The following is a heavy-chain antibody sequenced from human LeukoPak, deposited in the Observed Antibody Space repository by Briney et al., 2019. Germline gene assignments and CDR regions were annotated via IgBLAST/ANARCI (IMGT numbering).Heavy chain of an antibody. CDR2: IYYSGDT. J-gene: IGHJ6*03. D-gene: IGHD4-11*01. Sequence: SETLYLTCTVSGGSINSTRYYWGWIRQPPGKGLEWIGSIYYSGDTHYNPSLRSRVTISVDTSKNQFSLRMHSMTAADTSFYYCATGSMTTRYYYYFHMDVWGTGTTVTVSS. V-gene: IGHV4-39*01. CDR3: ATGSMTTRYYYYFHMDV. CDR1: GGSINSTRYY.